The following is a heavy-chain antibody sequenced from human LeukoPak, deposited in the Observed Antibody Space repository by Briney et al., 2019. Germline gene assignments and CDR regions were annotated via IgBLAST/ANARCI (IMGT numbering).Heavy chain of an antibody. CDR2: IIPIFGTA. Sequence: ASVKVSCKASGGTFSSYAISWVRQAPGQGLEWMGGIIPIFGTANYAQKFQGRVTITADESTSTAYMELSSLRSEDTAVYYCARQRGGTGYSSSWSPNWFDPWGQGTLVTVSS. V-gene: IGHV1-69*13. CDR1: GGTFSSYA. D-gene: IGHD6-13*01. CDR3: ARQRGGTGYSSSWSPNWFDP. J-gene: IGHJ5*02.